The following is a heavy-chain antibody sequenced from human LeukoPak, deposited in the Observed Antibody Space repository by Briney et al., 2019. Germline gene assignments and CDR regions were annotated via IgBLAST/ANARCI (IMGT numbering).Heavy chain of an antibody. Sequence: GGSLRLSCAASGFSFNTYAMSWVRQAPGKGLEWVSAISTTGGSTYYADSVKGRFTVSRDNSKNTLSLQMDSLRVEDTALYYSAKDWTTVVTPKGYYFDSWGQGTLVTVSS. D-gene: IGHD4-23*01. CDR1: GFSFNTYA. V-gene: IGHV3-23*01. J-gene: IGHJ4*02. CDR2: ISTTGGST. CDR3: AKDWTTVVTPKGYYFDS.